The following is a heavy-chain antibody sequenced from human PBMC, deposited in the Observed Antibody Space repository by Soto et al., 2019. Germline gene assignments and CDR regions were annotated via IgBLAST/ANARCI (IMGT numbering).Heavy chain of an antibody. J-gene: IGHJ4*02. Sequence: SEKVTGKTSGYTFTNCALAWVPHAPGQGLEWMGWISTYNGNTNHIEKFQGRVTMTTDTSTSTAYLELRSLTSDDTAVYFCARFCSTNSCYYSNTPYFDDWGQGTLVTVSS. CDR1: GYTFTNCA. CDR2: ISTYNGNT. CDR3: ARFCSTNSCYYSNTPYFDD. V-gene: IGHV1-18*04. D-gene: IGHD3-22*01.